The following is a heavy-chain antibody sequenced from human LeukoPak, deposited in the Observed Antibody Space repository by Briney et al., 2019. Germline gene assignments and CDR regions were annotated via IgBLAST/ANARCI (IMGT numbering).Heavy chain of an antibody. CDR2: IKEDGSER. J-gene: IGHJ6*02. V-gene: IGHV3-7*01. CDR3: ARGRPDYYGSGTFYPYFYGLDV. Sequence: GGALRLSCAASGFTFSNYWMSWVRQAPGKGLDWVANIKEDGSERNYVDSVKGRFTISRDNAKNSVYLQMNSLRVEDTAVYYCARGRPDYYGSGTFYPYFYGLDVWGQGTSVTVSS. CDR1: GFTFSNYW. D-gene: IGHD3-10*01.